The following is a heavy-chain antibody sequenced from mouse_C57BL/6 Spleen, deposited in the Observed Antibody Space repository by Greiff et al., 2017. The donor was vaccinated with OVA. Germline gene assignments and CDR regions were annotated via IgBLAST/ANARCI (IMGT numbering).Heavy chain of an antibody. V-gene: IGHV1-54*01. J-gene: IGHJ2*01. CDR3: ARSHSNYGDFDY. CDR1: GYAFTNYL. D-gene: IGHD2-5*01. Sequence: VKLMESGAELVRPGTSVKVSCKASGYAFTNYLIEWVKQRPGRGLEWIGVINPGSGGTNYNEKFKGKATLTADKSSSTAYMQLSSLTSEDSAVYFCARSHSNYGDFDYWGQGTTLTVSS. CDR2: INPGSGGT.